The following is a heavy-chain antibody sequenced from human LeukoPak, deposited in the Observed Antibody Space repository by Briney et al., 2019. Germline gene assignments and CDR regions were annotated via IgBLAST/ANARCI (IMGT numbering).Heavy chain of an antibody. CDR2: TYYRSKWFN. D-gene: IGHD6-25*01. J-gene: IGHJ4*02. V-gene: IGHV6-1*01. CDR1: GDSVSSNSVA. Sequence: SQTLSLTCAISGDSVSSNSVAWNWIRQSPSRGLEWLERTYYRSKWFNDYALSVKSRIIINPDTAKNQFSLQMNSVTPEDTAVYYCAREAAGFYSWGQGTLVTVSS. CDR3: AREAAGFYS.